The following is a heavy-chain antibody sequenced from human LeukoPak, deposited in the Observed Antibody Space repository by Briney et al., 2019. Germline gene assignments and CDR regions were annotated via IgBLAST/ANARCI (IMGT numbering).Heavy chain of an antibody. CDR3: ARGGSSLAY. Sequence: SETLSLTCAVYGGSFSGYYWSWIRQPPGKGLEWIGEINHSGSTNYNPSLKSRVTISVDTSKNQFSLKLSSVTAADTAVHYCARGGSSLAYWGQGTLVTVSS. CDR2: INHSGST. CDR1: GGSFSGYY. J-gene: IGHJ4*02. D-gene: IGHD6-13*01. V-gene: IGHV4-34*01.